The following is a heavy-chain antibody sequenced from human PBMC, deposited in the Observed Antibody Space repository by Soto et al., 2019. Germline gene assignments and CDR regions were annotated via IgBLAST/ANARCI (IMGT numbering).Heavy chain of an antibody. J-gene: IGHJ4*02. V-gene: IGHV4-34*01. CDR1: GGSFSGYY. Sequence: PSETLSLTCAVYGGSFSGYYWSWIRQPPGKGLEWIGEINHSGSTNYNPSLKSRVTISVDTSKNQFSLKLRSVTAADTAVYYCARGSQWLPIDYWGQGTLVTVSS. D-gene: IGHD6-19*01. CDR3: ARGSQWLPIDY. CDR2: INHSGST.